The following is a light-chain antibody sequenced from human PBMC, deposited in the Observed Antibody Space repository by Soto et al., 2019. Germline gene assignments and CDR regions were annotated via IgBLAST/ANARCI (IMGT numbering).Light chain of an antibody. CDR3: QLSYTTASIT. CDR2: AAS. CDR1: QSISRN. Sequence: DIQMTQSPSSLSASVGDRVTITCRASQSISRNLNWYQHKPGKAPKLQIYAASSLQHVVPSRFSGRGSGTVFTLSISSLQPEDFGTYCCQLSYTTASITFGQGTRLEIK. V-gene: IGKV1-39*01. J-gene: IGKJ5*01.